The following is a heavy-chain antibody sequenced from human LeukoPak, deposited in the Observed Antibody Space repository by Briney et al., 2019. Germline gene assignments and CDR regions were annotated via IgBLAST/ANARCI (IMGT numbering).Heavy chain of an antibody. Sequence: ASVKVSCKASGYIFTGYYMHWVRQAPGQGLEWMGWINPNSGGTNYAQKFQGRVTMTRDTSINTAYMELSRLTSDDTAVYYCAKGVVGVPAAKAGLLDYWGQGTLVAVSS. D-gene: IGHD2-2*01. CDR2: INPNSGGT. CDR3: AKGVVGVPAAKAGLLDY. CDR1: GYIFTGYY. V-gene: IGHV1-2*02. J-gene: IGHJ4*02.